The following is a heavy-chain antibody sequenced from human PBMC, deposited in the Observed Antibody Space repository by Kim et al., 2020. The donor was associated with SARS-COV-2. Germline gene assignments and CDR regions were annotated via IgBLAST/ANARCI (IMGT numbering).Heavy chain of an antibody. CDR1: GGSISSGGYY. Sequence: SETLSLTCTVSGGSISSGGYYWSWIRQHPGKGLEWIGYIYYSGSTYYNPSLKSRVTISVDTSKNQFSLKLSSVTAADTAVYYCARDEAAGYYDSSGYLSYWGQGTLVTVSS. D-gene: IGHD3-22*01. CDR2: IYYSGST. J-gene: IGHJ4*02. CDR3: ARDEAAGYYDSSGYLSY. V-gene: IGHV4-31*03.